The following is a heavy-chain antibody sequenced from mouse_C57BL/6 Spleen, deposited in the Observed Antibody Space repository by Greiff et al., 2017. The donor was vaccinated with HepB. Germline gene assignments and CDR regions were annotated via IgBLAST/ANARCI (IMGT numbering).Heavy chain of an antibody. J-gene: IGHJ2*01. Sequence: VQLQQPGAELVKPGASVKLSCKASGYTFTSYWMHWVKQRPGQGLEWIGMIHPNSGSTNYNEKFKSKATLTVDKSSSTAYRQLSSLTSEDSAVYYCARYYGSSYFDYWGQGTTLTVSS. D-gene: IGHD1-1*01. CDR3: ARYYGSSYFDY. CDR2: IHPNSGST. V-gene: IGHV1-64*01. CDR1: GYTFTSYW.